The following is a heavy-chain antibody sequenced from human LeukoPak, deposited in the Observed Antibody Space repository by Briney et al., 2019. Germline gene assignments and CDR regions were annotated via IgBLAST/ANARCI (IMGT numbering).Heavy chain of an antibody. V-gene: IGHV3-23*01. D-gene: IGHD1/OR15-1a*01. CDR2: LSGSGGST. J-gene: IGHJ4*02. CDR3: AKAWLEQGGMFDY. CDR1: GFTFSSYA. Sequence: SGGSLRLSCAASGFTFSSYAMSWVRQAPGEELEWVSLLSGSGGSTYYADSVKGRFTISRDNSKNTLYLQMNSLRAEDTAVYYCAKAWLEQGGMFDYWGQGTPVTVSS.